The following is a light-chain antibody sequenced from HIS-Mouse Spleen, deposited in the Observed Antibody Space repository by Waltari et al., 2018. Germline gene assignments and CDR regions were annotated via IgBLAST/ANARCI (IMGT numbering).Light chain of an antibody. CDR2: EVS. CDR1: SSDVGGYNY. Sequence: QSALTQPASVSGSPGQSITISCTGTSSDVGGYNYVSWYQQPPGKAPKPMIYEVSNRPSGVSNRFSGSKSGNTASLTISGLQAEDEADYYCSSYTSSSTLWVFGGGTKLTVL. J-gene: IGLJ3*02. V-gene: IGLV2-14*01. CDR3: SSYTSSSTLWV.